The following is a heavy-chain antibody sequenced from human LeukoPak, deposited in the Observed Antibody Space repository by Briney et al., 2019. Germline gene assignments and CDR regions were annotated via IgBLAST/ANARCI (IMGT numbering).Heavy chain of an antibody. Sequence: SETLSLTCTVSGGSISSYYWSWIRQPPGKGLEWIGYIYYSGSTYYNPSLKSRVTISVDTSKNQFSLKLSSVTAADTAVYYCARGQDYYDSSGLFDYWGQGTLVTVSS. V-gene: IGHV4-30-4*01. D-gene: IGHD3-22*01. CDR2: IYYSGST. CDR1: GGSISSYY. CDR3: ARGQDYYDSSGLFDY. J-gene: IGHJ4*02.